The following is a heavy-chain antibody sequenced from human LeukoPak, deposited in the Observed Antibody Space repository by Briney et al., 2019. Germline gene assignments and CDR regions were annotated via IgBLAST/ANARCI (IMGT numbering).Heavy chain of an antibody. D-gene: IGHD3-3*01. CDR3: AKEARFLEWLFGY. Sequence: GSLRLPCAASGFTFSSYEMNWVRQAPGKGLEWVSYISSSGSTIYYADSVKGRFTISRDNSKNTLYLQMNSLRAEDTAVYYCAKEARFLEWLFGYWGQGTLVTVSS. CDR2: ISSSGSTI. V-gene: IGHV3-48*03. CDR1: GFTFSSYE. J-gene: IGHJ4*02.